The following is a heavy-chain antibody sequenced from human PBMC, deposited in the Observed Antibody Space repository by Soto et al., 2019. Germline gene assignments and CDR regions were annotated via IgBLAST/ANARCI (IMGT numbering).Heavy chain of an antibody. J-gene: IGHJ6*02. D-gene: IGHD3-9*01. CDR3: ARVARILRYFDWFGSAVEAGGMDV. CDR1: GHTLTEFS. CDR2: IIPIFGTA. Sequence: SVKVSCKISGHTLTEFSIHWVRQAPGQGLEWMGGIIPIFGTANYAQKFQGRVTITADESTSTAYMELSSLRSEDTAVYYCARVARILRYFDWFGSAVEAGGMDVWGQGTTVTVSS. V-gene: IGHV1-69*13.